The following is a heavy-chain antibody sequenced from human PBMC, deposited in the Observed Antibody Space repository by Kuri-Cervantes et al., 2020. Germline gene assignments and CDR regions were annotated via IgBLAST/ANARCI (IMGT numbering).Heavy chain of an antibody. CDR3: ASSPRYDFWSGYYKTQYGMDV. D-gene: IGHD3-3*01. CDR2: IYHSGST. Sequence: SCAVSGGSISSSNWWSWVRQPPGKGLEWIGEIYHSGSTNYNPSLKSRVTISVDTSKNQFSLKLSSVTAADTAVYYCASSPRYDFWSGYYKTQYGMDVWGQGTTATVSS. CDR1: GGSISSSNW. J-gene: IGHJ6*02. V-gene: IGHV4-4*02.